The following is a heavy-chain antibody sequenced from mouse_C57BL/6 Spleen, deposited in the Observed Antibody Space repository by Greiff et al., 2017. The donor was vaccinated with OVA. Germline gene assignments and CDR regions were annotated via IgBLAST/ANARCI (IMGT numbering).Heavy chain of an antibody. CDR1: GYSFTSYY. CDR3: ARESYYGSSYDFDY. D-gene: IGHD1-1*01. CDR2: IYPGSGNT. Sequence: VQLQQSGPELVKPGASVKISCKASGYSFTSYYIHWVKQRPGQGLEWIGWIYPGSGNTKYNEKFKGKATLTADTSSSTAYMQLSSLTSEDSAVYYCARESYYGSSYDFDYWGQGTTLTVSS. J-gene: IGHJ2*01. V-gene: IGHV1-66*01.